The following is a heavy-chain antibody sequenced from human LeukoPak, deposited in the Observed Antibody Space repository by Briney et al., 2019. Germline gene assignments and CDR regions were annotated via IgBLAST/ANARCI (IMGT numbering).Heavy chain of an antibody. CDR3: AKPMIVAYFDY. Sequence: GGSLRLSCAASGFTFSSYGMHWVRQAPGKGLEWVAVISYDGSNKYYADSVKGRFTISRDNSKNTLYLQMNSLRAEDTAVYYCAKPMIVAYFDYWGQGTLVTVSS. CDR1: GFTFSSYG. V-gene: IGHV3-30*18. J-gene: IGHJ4*02. D-gene: IGHD3-22*01. CDR2: ISYDGSNK.